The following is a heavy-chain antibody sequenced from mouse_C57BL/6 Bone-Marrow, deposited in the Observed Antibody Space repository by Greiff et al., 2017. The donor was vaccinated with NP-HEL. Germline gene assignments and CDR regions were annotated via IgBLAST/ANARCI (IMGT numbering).Heavy chain of an antibody. J-gene: IGHJ3*01. CDR1: GFTFSSYG. CDR2: ISSGGSYT. V-gene: IGHV5-6*01. D-gene: IGHD2-4*01. Sequence: EVKLVESGGDLVKPGGSLKLSCAASGFTFSSYGMSWVRQTPDKRLEWVATISSGGSYTYSPASVQGRFTISRDNAKNTLYLQMRSLKSEDTAMYYCARPGVYDYDSGFAYWGQGTLVTVSA. CDR3: ARPGVYDYDSGFAY.